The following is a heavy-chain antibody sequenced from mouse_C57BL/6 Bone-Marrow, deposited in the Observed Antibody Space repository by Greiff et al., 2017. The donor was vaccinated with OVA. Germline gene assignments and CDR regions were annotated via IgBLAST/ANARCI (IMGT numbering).Heavy chain of an antibody. D-gene: IGHD1-1*01. Sequence: VQLQQPGAELVMPGASVQLSCKASGYTFTSYWMHWVKQRPGQGLEWIGEIDPSDSYTNYNQKFKGKSTLTVDKSSSTAYMQLSSLTSEDSAVYYCARHGSSSFAYWGQGTLVTVSA. CDR3: ARHGSSSFAY. V-gene: IGHV1-69*01. CDR2: IDPSDSYT. J-gene: IGHJ3*01. CDR1: GYTFTSYW.